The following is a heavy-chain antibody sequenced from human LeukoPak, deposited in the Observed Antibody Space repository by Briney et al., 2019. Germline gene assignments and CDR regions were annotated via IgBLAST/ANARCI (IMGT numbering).Heavy chain of an antibody. CDR2: IRGSGTT. D-gene: IGHD4-17*01. CDR1: GFTFSSYW. V-gene: IGHV3-48*01. CDR3: ARDYDYGFDN. J-gene: IGHJ4*02. Sequence: GGSLRLSCAASGFTFSSYWMNWVRQAPGKGLEWISHIRGSGTTDYADSVKGRFTISRDNAKNSLYLQLSSLRAEDTAVYYCARDYDYGFDNWGQGTLVTVSS.